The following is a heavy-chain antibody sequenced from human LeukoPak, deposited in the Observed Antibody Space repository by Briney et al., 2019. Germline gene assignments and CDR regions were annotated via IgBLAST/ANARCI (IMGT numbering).Heavy chain of an antibody. V-gene: IGHV3-30*02. D-gene: IGHD2-15*01. CDR2: IRYDGSNK. J-gene: IGHJ6*03. CDR1: GFTFSSYG. Sequence: GGSLRLSCAASGFTFSSYGMHWVRQAPGKGLEWVAFIRYDGSNKYYADSVKGRFTISRDNSKNTLYLQMNSLRAEDTAVYYCARGGLRVVAAPDYYYYMDVWGKGTTVTVSS. CDR3: ARGGLRVVAAPDYYYYMDV.